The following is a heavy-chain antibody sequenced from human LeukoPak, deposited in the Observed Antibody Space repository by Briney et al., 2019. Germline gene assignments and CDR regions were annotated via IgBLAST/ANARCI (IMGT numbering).Heavy chain of an antibody. D-gene: IGHD3-10*01. CDR3: AKEQRYYGSGSYCHFDY. V-gene: IGHV3-23*01. CDR1: GFTFSSYG. CDR2: ISGSGGST. Sequence: PGGSLRLSCAASGFTFSSYGMSWVRQAPGKGLEWVSAISGSGGSTYYADSVKGRFTISRDNSKNTLYLQMNSLRAEDTAVYYCAKEQRYYGSGSYCHFDYWGQGTLVTVSS. J-gene: IGHJ4*02.